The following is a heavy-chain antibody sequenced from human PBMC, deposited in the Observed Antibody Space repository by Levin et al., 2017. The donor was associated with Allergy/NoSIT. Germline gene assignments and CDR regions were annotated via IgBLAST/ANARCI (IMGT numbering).Heavy chain of an antibody. D-gene: IGHD3-3*01. CDR3: ASSFGVVITNYYGMDV. J-gene: IGHJ6*02. Sequence: GGSLRLSCAASGFTFSSYSMNWVRQAPGKGLEWVSSISSGSSFIFYADSLKGRITISRDNAKNSLYLQMNSLRAEDTAVYYCASSFGVVITNYYGMDVWGQGTTVTVSS. CDR1: GFTFSSYS. CDR2: ISSGSSFI. V-gene: IGHV3-21*01.